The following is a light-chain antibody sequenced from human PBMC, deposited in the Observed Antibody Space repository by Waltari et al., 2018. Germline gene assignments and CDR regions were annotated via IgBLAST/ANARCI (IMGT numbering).Light chain of an antibody. J-gene: IGKJ2*01. Sequence: IVMTQSPATLSVFPGEEAILSCRASQIVTFNVAWYQQKPGQPPRLLIYGASNRAPGVPHRVLGSGAGTDFTLTSSSPQSEDSAVYFCHQYNDWPPEDTFGQGTKLEIK. V-gene: IGKV3-15*01. CDR1: QIVTFN. CDR2: GAS. CDR3: HQYNDWPPEDT.